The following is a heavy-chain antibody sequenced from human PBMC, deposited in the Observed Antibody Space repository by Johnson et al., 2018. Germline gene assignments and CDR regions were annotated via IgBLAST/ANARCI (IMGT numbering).Heavy chain of an antibody. CDR3: ALYYYDSSGYLAFDI. Sequence: VQLVQSGGGLVRPGGSXRLSCAASGFTFSSYSMNWVRQAPGEGLEWVSSISSSTNYIYYADSVKGRFTISRDNAKNSLYLQMNSLRAEDTAVYYCALYYYDSSGYLAFDIWGQGTMVTVSS. J-gene: IGHJ3*02. D-gene: IGHD3-22*01. CDR1: GFTFSSYS. V-gene: IGHV3-21*01. CDR2: ISSSTNYI.